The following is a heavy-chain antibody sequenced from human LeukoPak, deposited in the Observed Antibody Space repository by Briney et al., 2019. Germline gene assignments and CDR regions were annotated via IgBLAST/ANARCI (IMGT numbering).Heavy chain of an antibody. Sequence: ASVKVSCKASGGTFSSYAISWVRQAPGQGLEWMGGIIPIFGTANYAQKFQGRVTITADESRNSAYMELSSLRSEDTAVYYCARAEEWRYSYRLWGQGTLVTVSS. CDR1: GGTFSSYA. J-gene: IGHJ4*02. D-gene: IGHD5-18*01. CDR3: ARAEEWRYSYRL. CDR2: IIPIFGTA. V-gene: IGHV1-69*13.